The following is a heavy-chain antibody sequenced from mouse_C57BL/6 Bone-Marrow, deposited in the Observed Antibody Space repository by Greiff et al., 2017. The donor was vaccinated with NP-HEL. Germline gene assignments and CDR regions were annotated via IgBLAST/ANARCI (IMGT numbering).Heavy chain of an antibody. CDR1: GYTFTDYE. Sequence: QVQLQQSGAELVRPGASVTLSCKASGYTFTDYEMHWVKQTPVHGLEWIGAIDPETGGTAYNQKFKGKAILTADKSSSTAYMELRSLTSEDSAVYYCSPPTALYWYFDVWGTGTTVTVSS. J-gene: IGHJ1*03. CDR3: SPPTALYWYFDV. CDR2: IDPETGGT. V-gene: IGHV1-15*01. D-gene: IGHD1-2*01.